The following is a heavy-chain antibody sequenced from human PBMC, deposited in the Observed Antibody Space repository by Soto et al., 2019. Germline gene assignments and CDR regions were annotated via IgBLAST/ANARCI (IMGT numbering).Heavy chain of an antibody. Sequence: PGGSLRLSCAVSGFTFSSYWMHWVRQAPGKGLVWVSRMYTDGSNTYYADSVKGRFTISRDNAKDTLYLQMNSLRAEDTAVYYCVRGNTGYGNFDSWGQGTLVTVSS. V-gene: IGHV3-74*01. CDR3: VRGNTGYGNFDS. D-gene: IGHD5-12*01. CDR1: GFTFSSYW. J-gene: IGHJ4*02. CDR2: MYTDGSNT.